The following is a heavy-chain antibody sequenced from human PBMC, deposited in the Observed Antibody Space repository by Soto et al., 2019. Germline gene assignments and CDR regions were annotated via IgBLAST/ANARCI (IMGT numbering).Heavy chain of an antibody. V-gene: IGHV3-23*01. CDR3: SKEGLVAATLNWFDP. J-gene: IGHJ5*02. CDR1: GFTFTSYA. Sequence: EVRLLESGGGLVQPGGSLRLSCAASGFTFTSYAMTWVLQAPGKGLKWVSAISGSGDSTYYADSVRGRFTVSRDNSKNMLYLQMNSLRAEDTAVYYCSKEGLVAATLNWFDPWGQGTLVIVSS. CDR2: ISGSGDST. D-gene: IGHD2-15*01.